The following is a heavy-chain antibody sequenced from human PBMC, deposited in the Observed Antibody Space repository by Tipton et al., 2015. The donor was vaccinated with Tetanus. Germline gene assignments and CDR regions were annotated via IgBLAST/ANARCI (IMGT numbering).Heavy chain of an antibody. CDR1: GYAFTKYW. D-gene: IGHD4-23*01. V-gene: IGHV5-51*01. CDR2: IYPDDSDT. Sequence: VQLVQSGAEFKKPGQSLRISCQGSGYAFTKYWIGWVRQTPGKGLEWLGIIYPDDSDTRYNPSFKGQVTVSADKSINTAYLPWSSLKASDSAMYYCARHPRGNAGNPLYYFDRWGQGALVTVSS. J-gene: IGHJ4*02. CDR3: ARHPRGNAGNPLYYFDR.